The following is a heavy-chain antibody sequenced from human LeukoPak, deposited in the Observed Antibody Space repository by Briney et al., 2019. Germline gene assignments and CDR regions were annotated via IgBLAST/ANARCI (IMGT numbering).Heavy chain of an antibody. V-gene: IGHV1-2*02. CDR2: INPNSGVT. CDR1: RYTFTGYY. Sequence: GASVKVSCKASRYTFTGYYMHWVRQAPGQGLEWMGWINPNSGVTDYAQNFQGRVTMTRDTSISTAYMELSRLRSDDTAVYYCAREGYCSGGSCFDDAFDIWGQGTMVTVSS. J-gene: IGHJ3*02. D-gene: IGHD2-15*01. CDR3: AREGYCSGGSCFDDAFDI.